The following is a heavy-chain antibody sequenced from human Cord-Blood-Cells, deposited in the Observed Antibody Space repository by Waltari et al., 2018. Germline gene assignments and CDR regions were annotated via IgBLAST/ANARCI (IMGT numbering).Heavy chain of an antibody. CDR3: AIKLGIGAFDI. Sequence: QVQLVQSGAEVKKPGAPVKVSCKVSGYTLPDLSINWVRQAPGKGLEWMGGFDPEDGETIHAQKFQGRVTMTEDTSTDTAYMELSSLRSEDTAVYYCAIKLGIGAFDIWGQGTMVTVSS. CDR1: GYTLPDLS. D-gene: IGHD7-27*01. V-gene: IGHV1-24*01. J-gene: IGHJ3*02. CDR2: FDPEDGET.